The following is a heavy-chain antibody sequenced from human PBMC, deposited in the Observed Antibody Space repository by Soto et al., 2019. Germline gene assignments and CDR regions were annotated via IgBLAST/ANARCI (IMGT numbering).Heavy chain of an antibody. J-gene: IGHJ5*02. CDR2: ISDSGNTI. V-gene: IGHV3-11*01. Sequence: QVQLVQSGGGLVKPGGSLTLSCAASGFSFSDYYMIWVRQAPGKGLEWLSYISDSGNTIYYADSVRARFTIFRDNVANSVYLQMTGLSDGDTAFYYCARGGSGWTRGGWLGPWGQGSLVTVSS. CDR1: GFSFSDYY. CDR3: ARGGSGWTRGGWLGP. D-gene: IGHD6-25*01.